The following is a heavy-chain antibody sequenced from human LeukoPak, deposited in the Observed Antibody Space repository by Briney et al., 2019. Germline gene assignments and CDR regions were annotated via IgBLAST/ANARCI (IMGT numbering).Heavy chain of an antibody. CDR3: AKSPGSGWSVNYFDY. V-gene: IGHV3-23*01. CDR1: GFTFSNCA. Sequence: GGSLRLSCAASGFTFSNCAMNWVRQAPGKGLEWVSTISDGGGSTDFADSVKGRFTISRDNSKNTLYLQRNSLRVEDTAVYYCAKSPGSGWSVNYFDYWGQGTLVTVSS. J-gene: IGHJ4*02. CDR2: ISDGGGST. D-gene: IGHD6-19*01.